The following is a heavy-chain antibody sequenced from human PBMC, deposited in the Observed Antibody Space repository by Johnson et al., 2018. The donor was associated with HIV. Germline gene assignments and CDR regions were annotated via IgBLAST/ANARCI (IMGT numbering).Heavy chain of an antibody. CDR3: ARAPQKYNWDYMMAFDI. CDR1: GFAVSSSY. CDR2: IYSGGST. Sequence: VQLVETGGGLIQPGGSLRLSCAASGFAVSSSYMSWVRQAPGKGLEWVSVIYSGGSTYYADSVKGRFTISRDNSKNTLYLQMNSLRAEDTAVYYCARAPQKYNWDYMMAFDIWGQGTMVTVSS. D-gene: IGHD1-7*01. J-gene: IGHJ3*02. V-gene: IGHV3-53*02.